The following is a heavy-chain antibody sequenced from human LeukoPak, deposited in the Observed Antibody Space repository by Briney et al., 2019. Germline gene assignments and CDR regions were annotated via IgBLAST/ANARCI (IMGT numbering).Heavy chain of an antibody. D-gene: IGHD6-6*01. CDR2: ISSSSSYI. CDR1: GFTFSSYS. J-gene: IGHJ6*03. V-gene: IGHV3-21*01. Sequence: GGSLRLSCAASGFTFSSYSMNWVRQAPGKGLEGVSSISSSSSYIYYADPVKGRFTISRDNAKNSLYLQMNSLRAEDTAVYYCARMPSGIAARPGYYYMDVWGKGTTVTVSS. CDR3: ARMPSGIAARPGYYYMDV.